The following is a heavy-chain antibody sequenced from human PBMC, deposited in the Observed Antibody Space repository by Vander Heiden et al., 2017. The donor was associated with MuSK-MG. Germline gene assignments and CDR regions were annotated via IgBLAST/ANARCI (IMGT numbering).Heavy chain of an antibody. CDR2: IYYSGST. Sequence: QVQLQESGPGLVKPSATLSLTCTVSGGSISSYYWSWIRQPPGKGLEWIGYIYYSGSTNYNPSLKRRVTISVDTSKNQFSLKLSSVTAADTAVYYCAREYYYDSSGYRLGGAFDIWGQGTMVTVSS. J-gene: IGHJ3*02. V-gene: IGHV4-59*01. CDR3: AREYYYDSSGYRLGGAFDI. CDR1: GGSISSYY. D-gene: IGHD3-22*01.